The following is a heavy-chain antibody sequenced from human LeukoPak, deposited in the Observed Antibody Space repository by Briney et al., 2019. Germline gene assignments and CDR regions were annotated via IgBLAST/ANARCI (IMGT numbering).Heavy chain of an antibody. CDR2: ISADNSNT. CDR1: GYTFTSYG. V-gene: IGHV1-18*01. J-gene: IGHJ4*02. CDR3: ARGRYGYCSSTSCYVFDY. Sequence: ASVKVSCKASGYTFTSYGISWVRQALGQGLEWMGWISADNSNTNYAQKLQGRVTMTTDTSTNTAYMELRSLRSDDTAVYYCARGRYGYCSSTSCYVFDYWGQGTLVTVSS. D-gene: IGHD2-2*01.